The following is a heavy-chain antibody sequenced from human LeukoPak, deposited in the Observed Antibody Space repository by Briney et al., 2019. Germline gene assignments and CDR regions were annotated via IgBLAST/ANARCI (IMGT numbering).Heavy chain of an antibody. CDR2: ISSSSSTI. CDR1: GFTSSSYS. J-gene: IGHJ4*02. Sequence: PGGSLRLSCAASGFTSSSYSMNWVRQAPGKGLEWVSYISSSSSTIYYADSVKGRFTISRDNAKNSLYLQMNSLRDEDTAVYYCAKPLYSSGFYYFDYWGQGTLVTVSS. V-gene: IGHV3-48*02. CDR3: AKPLYSSGFYYFDY. D-gene: IGHD6-19*01.